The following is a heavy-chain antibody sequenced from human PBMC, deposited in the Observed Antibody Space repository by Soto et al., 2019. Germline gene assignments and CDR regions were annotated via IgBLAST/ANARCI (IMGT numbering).Heavy chain of an antibody. Sequence: QVQLQQWGAGLLKPSETLSLTCAVYGWSFSGYYWSWIRQPPGKGLELIGEINHSGSTNYNPSLKSRVTISVDTSKNQFSLKLSSVTAADTAVYYCAGVKAAAGKSWYFDLWGRGTLVTVSS. J-gene: IGHJ2*01. CDR3: AGVKAAAGKSWYFDL. CDR1: GWSFSGYY. CDR2: INHSGST. V-gene: IGHV4-34*01. D-gene: IGHD6-13*01.